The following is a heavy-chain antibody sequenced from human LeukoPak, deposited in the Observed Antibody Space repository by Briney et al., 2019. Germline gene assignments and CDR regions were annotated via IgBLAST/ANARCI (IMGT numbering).Heavy chain of an antibody. CDR2: INPNGGGT. CDR3: ASDHSPPRQTGVTTGVDWFEP. V-gene: IGHV1-2*02. J-gene: IGHJ5*02. Sequence: ASVKVSSKASGYTFIGYYMHWVRHAPGPGPERMGWINPNGGGTNSEQTVPVRVTMTRDTSNSTAYMELNSLRPNDTDVSVCASDHSPPRQTGVTTGVDWFEPWGQGTLVSVSS. CDR1: GYTFIGYY. D-gene: IGHD4-17*01.